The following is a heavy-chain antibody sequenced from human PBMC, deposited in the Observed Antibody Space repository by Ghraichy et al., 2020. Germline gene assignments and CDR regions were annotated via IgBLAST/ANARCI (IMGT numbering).Heavy chain of an antibody. Sequence: SVKVFCKASGGTFSSYAISWVRQAPGQGLEWMGGIIPIFGTANYAQRFQGRVTITAYESTSTAYMELSSLRSEDTAVYYCAREGAARTNWFDPWGQGTLVTVSS. CDR2: IIPIFGTA. CDR3: AREGAARTNWFDP. V-gene: IGHV1-69*13. J-gene: IGHJ5*02. CDR1: GGTFSSYA. D-gene: IGHD2-15*01.